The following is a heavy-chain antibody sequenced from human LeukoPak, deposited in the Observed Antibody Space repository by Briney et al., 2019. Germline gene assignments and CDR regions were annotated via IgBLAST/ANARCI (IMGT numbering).Heavy chain of an antibody. CDR2: ISAYNGNT. Sequence: ASVKVSCKASGYTFTSYGISWVRQAPGQGLEWMGWISAYNGNTNYVQKLQGRVTMTTDTSTSTAYMELRSLRSDDTAVYYCARDRDSGSYFDYWGQGTLVTVSS. V-gene: IGHV1-18*01. CDR1: GYTFTSYG. CDR3: ARDRDSGSYFDY. D-gene: IGHD1-26*01. J-gene: IGHJ4*02.